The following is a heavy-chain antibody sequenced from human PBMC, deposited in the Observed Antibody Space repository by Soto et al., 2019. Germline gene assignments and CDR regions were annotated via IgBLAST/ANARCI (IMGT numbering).Heavy chain of an antibody. V-gene: IGHV3-48*03. CDR2: VSSSGSTI. CDR3: ASNQGIAARWGFDY. J-gene: IGHJ4*02. D-gene: IGHD6-25*01. CDR1: GFTFSSYE. Sequence: EVQLVESGGGLVQPGGSLRLSCAASGFTFSSYEMNWVRQAPGKGLEWVSYVSSSGSTIYYADSVKGRFTISRDNAKNSLYLQMNSLRAEDTAVYYCASNQGIAARWGFDYWGQGTLVTVSS.